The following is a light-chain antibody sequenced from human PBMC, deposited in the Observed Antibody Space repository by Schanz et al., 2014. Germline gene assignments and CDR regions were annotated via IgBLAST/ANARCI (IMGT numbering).Light chain of an antibody. CDR2: SND. J-gene: IGLJ3*02. Sequence: QSVLTQPPSVSAAPGQKVTISCSGSSSIIGGTFVSWYQQVPGTAPKLLLSSNDRLTSGIPDRFSGSKSGTSATLAITGLQTGEEGDYYRGAWDSSLSAGVFGGGTKVTVL. V-gene: IGLV1-51*01. CDR1: SSIIGGTF. CDR3: GAWDSSLSAGV.